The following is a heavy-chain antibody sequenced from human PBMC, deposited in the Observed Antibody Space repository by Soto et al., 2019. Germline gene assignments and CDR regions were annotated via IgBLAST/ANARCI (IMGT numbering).Heavy chain of an antibody. CDR3: AKNFWDIVGATGPFDY. Sequence: GSLRLSCAASGFTFSSYSMNWVRQAPGKGLEWVSGINWNGGSTGYADSVKGRFTISRDNAKNSLYLQMNSLRAEDTAVYYCAKNFWDIVGATGPFDYWGQGTLVTVSS. CDR2: INWNGGST. V-gene: IGHV3-20*04. J-gene: IGHJ4*02. CDR1: GFTFSSYS. D-gene: IGHD1-26*01.